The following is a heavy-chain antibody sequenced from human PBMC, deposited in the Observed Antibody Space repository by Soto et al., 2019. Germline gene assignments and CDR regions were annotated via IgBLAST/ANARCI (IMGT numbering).Heavy chain of an antibody. D-gene: IGHD6-19*01. CDR3: ASAAVTGTAGLDF. CDR1: GYTFSGFY. Sequence: GASVKVSCKASGYTFSGFYMHWVRQAPGQGLEWMGWINPNSGGTKSAEKFQGRVTMTRDTSISTAYMELSRLTSDDTAVYYCASAAVTGTAGLDFCCRGTQVTVSS. V-gene: IGHV1-2*02. CDR2: INPNSGGT. J-gene: IGHJ4*02.